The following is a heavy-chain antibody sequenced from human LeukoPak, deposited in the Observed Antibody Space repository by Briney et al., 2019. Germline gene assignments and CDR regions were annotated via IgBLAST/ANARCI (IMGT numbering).Heavy chain of an antibody. CDR1: GYTFTGRY. V-gene: IGHV1-46*03. CDR2: INPSGGST. CDR3: AASVFMVFDY. J-gene: IGHJ4*02. Sequence: ASVKVSCKASGYTFTGRYMHWVRQAPGQGLEWMGIINPSGGSTSYAQKFQGRVTMTRDTSTSTVYMELSSLRSEDTAVYYCAASVFMVFDYWGQGTLVTVSS. D-gene: IGHD4/OR15-4a*01.